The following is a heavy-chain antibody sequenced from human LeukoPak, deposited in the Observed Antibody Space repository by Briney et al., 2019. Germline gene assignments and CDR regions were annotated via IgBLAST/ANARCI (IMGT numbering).Heavy chain of an antibody. V-gene: IGHV4-4*02. CDR1: GGSISSNNW. J-gene: IGHJ4*02. CDR3: ARADGGWNIIDY. CDR2: IYHSGSP. D-gene: IGHD1/OR15-1a*01. Sequence: SGTLSLTCAVSGGSISSNNWWGWVRQPPGKGLEWIGEIYHSGSPNYNPSLKSRVTISVDKSRNHFSLNLSSVTAADTAVYYCARADGGWNIIDYWGQGTLVTVSS.